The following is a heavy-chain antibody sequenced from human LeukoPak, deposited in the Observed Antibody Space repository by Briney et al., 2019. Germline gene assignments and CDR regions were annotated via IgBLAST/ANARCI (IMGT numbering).Heavy chain of an antibody. CDR2: VYISGAT. CDR3: ARETDSSARFDY. V-gene: IGHV4-4*07. CDR1: GGPISTYY. Sequence: PSETLSLTCTVSGGPISTYYGTWIRRPAGKGLEWIGRVYISGATDFSPSLKSRVTMSVDTSKNQVSLLLNSVTAADTAMYFCARETDSSARFDYWGQGILVTVS. J-gene: IGHJ4*02. D-gene: IGHD6-25*01.